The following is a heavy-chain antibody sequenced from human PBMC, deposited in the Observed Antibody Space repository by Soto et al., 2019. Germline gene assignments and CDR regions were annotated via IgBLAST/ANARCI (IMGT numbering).Heavy chain of an antibody. CDR2: VFSTGNT. D-gene: IGHD6-19*01. J-gene: IGHJ4*02. CDR1: GFTVSSNY. CDR3: ARDSSSGWSGDFDY. V-gene: IGHV3-53*01. Sequence: VQLVESGGGLTQPGGSLRLSCAASGFTVSSNYMSWVRQAPGKGLEWVSVVFSTGNTYYADSVKGRFIISRDNSKNTVYLQMNSLRAEDTAIYYCARDSSSGWSGDFDYWGQGTLVTVSS.